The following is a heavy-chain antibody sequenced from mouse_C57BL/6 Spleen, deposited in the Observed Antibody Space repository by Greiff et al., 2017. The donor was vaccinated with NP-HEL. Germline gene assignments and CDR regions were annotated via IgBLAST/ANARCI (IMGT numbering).Heavy chain of an antibody. Sequence: QVQLQHSGAELAQPGASVKLSCKASGYTFTSYWMHWVQQRPGQGLEWIGYINPSSGYTKYNQKFKDKATLTADKSSSTAYMQLSSLTHEDSAVYYCARTGTNYAMDYWGQGTSVTVSS. CDR2: INPSSGYT. CDR1: GYTFTSYW. D-gene: IGHD4-1*01. CDR3: ARTGTNYAMDY. V-gene: IGHV1-7*01. J-gene: IGHJ4*01.